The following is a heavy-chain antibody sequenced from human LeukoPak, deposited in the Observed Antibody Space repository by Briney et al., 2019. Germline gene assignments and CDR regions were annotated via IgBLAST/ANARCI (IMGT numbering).Heavy chain of an antibody. CDR3: AKDQGTTGSYDY. J-gene: IGHJ4*02. CDR2: IQKDGSYE. D-gene: IGHD3-9*01. CDR1: GFTFSSYG. V-gene: IGHV3-30*02. Sequence: PGGSLRLSCAASGFTFSSYGMDWVRQAPGQGLEWVAFIQKDGSYEYYADSAKGRFTISRDNSKNTLYLEMNNLRTEDTAVYYGAKDQGTTGSYDYWGQGTLVTVSS.